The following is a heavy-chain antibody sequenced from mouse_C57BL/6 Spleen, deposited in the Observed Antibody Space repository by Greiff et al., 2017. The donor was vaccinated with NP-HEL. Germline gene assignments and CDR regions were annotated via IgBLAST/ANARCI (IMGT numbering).Heavy chain of an antibody. D-gene: IGHD1-1*01. Sequence: EVQLQQSGAELVKPGASVKLSCTASGFNIKDYYMHWVKQRTEQGLEWIGRIDPEDGETKYAPKFPGNATITADTSSNTAYLQLSSLTAEDTAVYYCARSITTVEGFAYWGKGTLVTVSA. J-gene: IGHJ3*01. CDR3: ARSITTVEGFAY. CDR1: GFNIKDYY. CDR2: IDPEDGET. V-gene: IGHV14-2*01.